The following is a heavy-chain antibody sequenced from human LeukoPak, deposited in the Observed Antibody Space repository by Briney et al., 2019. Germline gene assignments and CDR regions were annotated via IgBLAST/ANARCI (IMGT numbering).Heavy chain of an antibody. V-gene: IGHV3-74*01. CDR2: INSDGSST. CDR3: AKGGATVIDY. CDR1: GVTFSNYW. Sequence: GGSLRLSCAASGVTFSNYWMHWVRQAPGKGLVWVSRINSDGSSTTSADSVKGRFTISRDNAKNTLYLQTSSLRAEDTAVYYCAKGGATVIDYWGQGTLVTVSS. D-gene: IGHD4-17*01. J-gene: IGHJ4*02.